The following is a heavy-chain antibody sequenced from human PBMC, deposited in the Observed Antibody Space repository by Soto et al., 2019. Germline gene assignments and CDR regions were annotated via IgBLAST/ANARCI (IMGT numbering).Heavy chain of an antibody. CDR2: INPKSGGT. CDR1: GYTLTGYY. J-gene: IGHJ6*02. D-gene: IGHD3-10*01. V-gene: IGHV1-2*04. Sequence: GASVKVSCKASGYTLTGYYMHWVRQAPGQGLEWMGWINPKSGGTNYAQKFQGWVTMTRDTSISTAYMELSRLRSDDTAVYYCAIDQMMRLLWFGDPGDYYGMDVWGQGTTVTVSS. CDR3: AIDQMMRLLWFGDPGDYYGMDV.